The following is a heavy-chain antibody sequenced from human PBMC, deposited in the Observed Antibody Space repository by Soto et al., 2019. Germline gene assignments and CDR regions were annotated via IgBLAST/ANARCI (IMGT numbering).Heavy chain of an antibody. J-gene: IGHJ4*02. CDR1: GGTLSIYV. CDR2: IIPIFGTA. CDR3: ASWHSTSAAYFDY. Sequence: SVKVCCKACGGTLSIYVISWGRQAPGQGLEWMGGIIPIFGTANYAQKFQGRVTITADESTSTAYMELSSLRSEDTAVYYCASWHSTSAAYFDYWGQGTLVTVSS. V-gene: IGHV1-69*01. D-gene: IGHD6-6*01.